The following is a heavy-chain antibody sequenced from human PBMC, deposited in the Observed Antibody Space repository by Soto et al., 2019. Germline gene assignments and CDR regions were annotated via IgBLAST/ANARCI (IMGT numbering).Heavy chain of an antibody. Sequence: GASVKVSCKASGYTFTGYYMHWVRQAPGQGLEWMGWINPNSGGTNYAQKFQGWVTMTRDTSISTAYMELSRLRSDDTAMYYCARLDTSGFGGWFDPWGQGTLVTVSS. V-gene: IGHV1-2*04. CDR3: ARLDTSGFGGWFDP. CDR1: GYTFTGYY. J-gene: IGHJ5*02. D-gene: IGHD6-19*01. CDR2: INPNSGGT.